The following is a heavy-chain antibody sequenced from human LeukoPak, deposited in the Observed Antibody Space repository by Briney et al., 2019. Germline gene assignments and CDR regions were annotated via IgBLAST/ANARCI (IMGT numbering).Heavy chain of an antibody. CDR3: ARGSRGYSSSPGDY. CDR1: GYTFTSYA. Sequence: GASVTVSCTASGYTFTSYAMNWVRQAPGQGLEWMGWINTNTGNPTYAQGFTGRFVFSLDTSVSTAYLQISSLKAEDTAVYYCARGSRGYSSSPGDYWGQGTLVTVSS. D-gene: IGHD6-13*01. V-gene: IGHV7-4-1*02. CDR2: INTNTGNP. J-gene: IGHJ4*02.